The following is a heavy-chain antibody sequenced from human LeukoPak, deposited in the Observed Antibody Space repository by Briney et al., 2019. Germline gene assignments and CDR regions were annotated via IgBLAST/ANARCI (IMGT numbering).Heavy chain of an antibody. CDR2: IYSGGST. J-gene: IGHJ4*02. V-gene: IGHV3-66*02. Sequence: PGGSLTLSCAASAFTASSNYMSWVRQAPGKGLEWVSVIYSGGSTYYADSVKGRFTISRDNSKNTLYLQMNSLRAEDTAVYYCARHWGYWGQGTLVTVSS. D-gene: IGHD3-16*01. CDR1: AFTASSNY. CDR3: ARHWGY.